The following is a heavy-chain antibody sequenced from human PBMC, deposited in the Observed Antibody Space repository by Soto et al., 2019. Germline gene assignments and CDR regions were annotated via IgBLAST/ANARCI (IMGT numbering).Heavy chain of an antibody. CDR3: ARGKGFGVVNYFDY. V-gene: IGHV3-21*01. CDR1: GFTFSSYS. CDR2: ISSSSSYI. D-gene: IGHD3-3*01. J-gene: IGHJ4*02. Sequence: EVQLVESGGGLVKPGGSLRLSCAASGFTFSSYSMNWLRQAPGKGLEWVSSISSSSSYIYYADSVKGRFTISRDNAKSSLYHQMISLRAEDTAVYYCARGKGFGVVNYFDYWGQGTLVTVSS.